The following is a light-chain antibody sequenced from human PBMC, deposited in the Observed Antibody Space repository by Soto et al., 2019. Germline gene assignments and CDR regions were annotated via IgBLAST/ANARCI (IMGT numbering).Light chain of an antibody. CDR1: QSISSW. J-gene: IGKJ1*01. Sequence: DLQMTQSPSTLSASVGDRVTITCRASQSISSWLAWYQQKQGKAPKLLIYDASSLESGVPSRFSGTGLGTELTITISSLQPDDCETYDCQQYNSYSWTFGQGTKVDIK. V-gene: IGKV1-5*01. CDR3: QQYNSYSWT. CDR2: DAS.